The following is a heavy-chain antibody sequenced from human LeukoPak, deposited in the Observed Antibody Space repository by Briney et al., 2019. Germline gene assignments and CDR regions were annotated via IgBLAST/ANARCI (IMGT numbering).Heavy chain of an antibody. D-gene: IGHD3-10*01. CDR2: ISGSGGST. CDR3: AKKRFRGVIRYFDY. V-gene: IGHV3-23*01. CDR1: GFTFSSYA. J-gene: IGHJ4*02. Sequence: PGGSLRLSCAASGFTFSSYAMSWVRQAPGKGLEWVSAISGSGGSTYYADSVKGRFTISRDNSRNTLYLQMNSLRAEDTAVYYCAKKRFRGVIRYFDYWGQGTLVTVSS.